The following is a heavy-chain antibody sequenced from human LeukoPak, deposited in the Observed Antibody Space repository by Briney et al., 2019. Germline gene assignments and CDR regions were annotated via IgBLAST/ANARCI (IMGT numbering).Heavy chain of an antibody. CDR2: ITRSAVST. CDR3: AESDWFGEPGMD. D-gene: IGHD3-10*01. V-gene: IGHV3-23*01. Sequence: GGSLRLSCAASGFTFSGYAMTWVRQAPGKGLEWVSGITRSAVSTYYADSVRGRFTISRDNVNNRLFLQMNSLRDDDTAVYYCAESDWFGEPGMDWGQGTLVSVSS. J-gene: IGHJ4*02. CDR1: GFTFSGYA.